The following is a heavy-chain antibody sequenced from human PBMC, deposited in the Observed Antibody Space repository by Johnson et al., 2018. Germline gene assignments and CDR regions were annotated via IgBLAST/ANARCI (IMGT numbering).Heavy chain of an antibody. Sequence: QVQLVQSGGGLVKPGGSLRLSCAASGFTFSSYGMHWVRHIQGKGLEWVAIISSDGSYENYAESVQGRFVISGDNSKSKLYLQMNSLGGAGTAVYFCAKSVAIRGFHLDYWGQGTLVTVSS. D-gene: IGHD3-10*01. CDR3: AKSVAIRGFHLDY. CDR2: ISSDGSYE. J-gene: IGHJ4*02. CDR1: GFTFSSYG. V-gene: IGHV3-30*18.